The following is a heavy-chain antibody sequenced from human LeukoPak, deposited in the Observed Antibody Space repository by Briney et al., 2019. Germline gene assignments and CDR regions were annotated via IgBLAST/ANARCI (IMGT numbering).Heavy chain of an antibody. Sequence: SVKVSCKASGGTFSSYAISWVRQAPGQGLEWMGGIIPIFGTANYAQKFQGRVTITADESTSTAYMELSSLRSEDTAVYYCARDDGYNYGYGGDWFDPWGQGTLVTVSS. CDR3: ARDDGYNYGYGGDWFDP. D-gene: IGHD5-18*01. CDR1: GGTFSSYA. J-gene: IGHJ5*02. V-gene: IGHV1-69*13. CDR2: IIPIFGTA.